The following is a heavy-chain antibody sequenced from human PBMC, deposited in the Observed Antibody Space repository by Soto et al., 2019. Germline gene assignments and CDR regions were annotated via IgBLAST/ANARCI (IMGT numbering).Heavy chain of an antibody. CDR1: GFTFSSYS. V-gene: IGHV3-21*01. J-gene: IGHJ4*02. Sequence: EVQLVESGGGLVKPGGSLRLSCTASGFTFSSYSMNWVRQAPGKGLEWVSSISGSSSYIYYADSVKGRFTISRDNAKTSLYLKMNSLRAEDTAVYDCARGGSENPYWGQGTLVTVSS. CDR2: ISGSSSYI. CDR3: ARGGSENPY.